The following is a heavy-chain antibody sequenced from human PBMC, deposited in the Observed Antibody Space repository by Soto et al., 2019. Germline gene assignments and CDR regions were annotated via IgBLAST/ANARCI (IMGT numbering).Heavy chain of an antibody. J-gene: IGHJ6*02. V-gene: IGHV1-69*13. D-gene: IGHD2-15*01. CDR3: GRYCSGGSCHTLDYYGMDV. CDR2: IILVFGTT. Sequence: SVKVSCKASGGTFRNYGICWVRQAPGQELAWMGGIILVFGTTNYAQKFQGRVTITADEATSTAYIEVSSLRSEDTAMFYCGRYCSGGSCHTLDYYGMDVWGQGTTVTVSS. CDR1: GGTFRNYG.